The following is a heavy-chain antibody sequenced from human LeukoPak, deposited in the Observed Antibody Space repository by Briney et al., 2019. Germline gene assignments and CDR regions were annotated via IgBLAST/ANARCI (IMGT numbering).Heavy chain of an antibody. CDR1: GFTFKDYY. CDR2: LNPYSGGT. J-gene: IGHJ4*02. Sequence: GSVKVSCKTSGFTFKDYYIHWVRQAPGQGLEWMGWLNPYSGGTNYAQKFQGRVTLTRDTSITTAYMDLSSLTSDDTAVYYCAKPFGFLEWLYGGYFDSWGQGTLVTASS. V-gene: IGHV1-2*02. CDR3: AKPFGFLEWLYGGYFDS. D-gene: IGHD3-3*01.